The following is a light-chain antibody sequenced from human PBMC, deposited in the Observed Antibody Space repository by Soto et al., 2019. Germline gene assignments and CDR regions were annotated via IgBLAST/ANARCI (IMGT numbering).Light chain of an antibody. J-gene: IGLJ1*01. V-gene: IGLV2-14*03. CDR1: SSDFGGYDF. CDR3: SSYTSSNTYV. Sequence: QSVLTQPASVSGSPGQAITISCTGTSSDFGGYDFVSWYQHHPGKAPKLLIYDVSNRPSGISNHFSGSKSGNTASLTISGLQAEDEADYYCSSYTSSNTYVFGTGTKVTVL. CDR2: DVS.